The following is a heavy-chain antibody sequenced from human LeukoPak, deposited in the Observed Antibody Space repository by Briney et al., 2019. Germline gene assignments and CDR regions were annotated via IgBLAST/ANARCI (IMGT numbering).Heavy chain of an antibody. CDR2: IYYSGST. J-gene: IGHJ4*02. CDR3: ARWALAAAGSDY. D-gene: IGHD6-13*01. CDR1: GGSICSYY. Sequence: PSETLSLTCTVSGGSICSYYWSWIRQPPGKGMEWIGYIYYSGSTNYNPSLKSRVTISVDTSKNQFSLKLSPVTAADTAVYYCARWALAAAGSDYWGQGTLVTVSS. V-gene: IGHV4-59*01.